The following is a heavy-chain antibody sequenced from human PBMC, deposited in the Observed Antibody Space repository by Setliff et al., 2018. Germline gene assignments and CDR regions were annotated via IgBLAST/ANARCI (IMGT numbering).Heavy chain of an antibody. CDR3: ARDPGVHSGTWCLDS. Sequence: ETLSLTCNVSGVSFSSTTFYWAWIRQSPGKGLEWIGSVSFFGSAYYNPSPQSRGAISLDTSRNQFSLELSSVTAADTAVYYCARDPGVHSGTWCLDSWGQGTQVTVSS. CDR2: VSFFGSA. D-gene: IGHD2-8*01. V-gene: IGHV4-39*07. J-gene: IGHJ4*02. CDR1: GVSFSSTTFY.